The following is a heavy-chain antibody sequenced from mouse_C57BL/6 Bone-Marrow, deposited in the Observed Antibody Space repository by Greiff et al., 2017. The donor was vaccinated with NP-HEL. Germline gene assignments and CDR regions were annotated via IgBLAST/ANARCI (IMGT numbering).Heavy chain of an antibody. D-gene: IGHD1-1*01. CDR2: IYPGSGST. CDR1: GYTFTSYW. J-gene: IGHJ3*01. CDR3: ARGDFGYGSSSGWFAY. V-gene: IGHV1-55*01. Sequence: QVQLQQPGAELVKPGASVKMSCQASGYTFTSYWITWVKQRPGQGLEWIGDIYPGSGSTNYNEKFKSKATLTVDTSSSTAYMQLSSLTSEDSAVYYCARGDFGYGSSSGWFAYWGQGTLVTVSA.